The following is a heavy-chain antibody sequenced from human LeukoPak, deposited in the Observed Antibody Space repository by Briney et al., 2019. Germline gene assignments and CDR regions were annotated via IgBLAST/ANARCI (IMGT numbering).Heavy chain of an antibody. V-gene: IGHV4-59*06. CDR1: GGSISSYY. CDR2: IYYSGST. CDR3: ARGSHSGYDLNTDY. J-gene: IGHJ4*02. Sequence: SETLSLTCTVSGGSISSYYWSWIRQHPGKGLEWIGYIYYSGSTYYNPSLKSRVTISVDTSKNQFSLKLSSVTAADTAVYYCARGSHSGYDLNTDYWGQGTLVTVSS. D-gene: IGHD5-12*01.